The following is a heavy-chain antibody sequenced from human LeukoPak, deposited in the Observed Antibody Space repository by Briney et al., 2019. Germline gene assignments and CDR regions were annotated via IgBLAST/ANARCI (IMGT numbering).Heavy chain of an antibody. V-gene: IGHV4-31*03. D-gene: IGHD5-24*01. CDR2: IYYSGST. CDR3: ARDWDGYNRFDY. Sequence: SETLSLTCTVSGGSISSGGYYWTSIRQHPGKGLEWIGYIYYSGSTYYNPSLKSRVTISVDTSKNQFSLKLTSVTAADTAVYYCARDWDGYNRFDYWGQGTLVTVSS. CDR1: GGSISSGGYY. J-gene: IGHJ4*02.